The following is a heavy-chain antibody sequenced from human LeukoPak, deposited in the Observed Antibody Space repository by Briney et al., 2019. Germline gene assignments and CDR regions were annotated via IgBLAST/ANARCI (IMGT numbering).Heavy chain of an antibody. J-gene: IGHJ5*02. CDR1: GFTFSSYA. CDR2: ISYDGSNK. V-gene: IGHV3-30-3*01. Sequence: PGGSLRLSCAASGFTFSSYAMHWVRQAPGKGLEWVAVISYDGSNKYYAVSVKGRFTISRDNSKNTLYLQMNSLRAEDTAVYYCARNIGDSSSNWFDPWGQGTLVTVSS. CDR3: ARNIGDSSSNWFDP. D-gene: IGHD6-6*01.